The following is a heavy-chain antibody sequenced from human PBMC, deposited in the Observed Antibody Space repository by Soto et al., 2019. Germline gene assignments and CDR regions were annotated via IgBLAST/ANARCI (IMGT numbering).Heavy chain of an antibody. CDR2: ISAYNGNT. CDR3: ASVGGTSHNWNDVGENYYGMDV. J-gene: IGHJ6*02. Sequence: QVQLVQSGAEVKKPGASVKVSCKASGYTFTSYGISWVRQAPGQGLEWMGWISAYNGNTNYAQKLQGRVTMTTDTSTSTAYMELRSLRSDDTAVYYCASVGGTSHNWNDVGENYYGMDVWGQGTTVTVSS. V-gene: IGHV1-18*01. CDR1: GYTFTSYG. D-gene: IGHD1-1*01.